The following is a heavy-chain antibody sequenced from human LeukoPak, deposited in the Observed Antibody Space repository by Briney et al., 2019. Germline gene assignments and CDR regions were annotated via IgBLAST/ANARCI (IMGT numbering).Heavy chain of an antibody. Sequence: GGSLRLSCAASGCTFSSYGMHWVRQAPGKGLEWVAVIWYDGSNKYYADSVKGRFTISRDNSKNTLYLQMNSLRAEDTAVYYCARDKPPPYYYDSSGIFDYWGQGTLVTVSS. J-gene: IGHJ4*02. V-gene: IGHV3-33*01. CDR2: IWYDGSNK. CDR3: ARDKPPPYYYDSSGIFDY. CDR1: GCTFSSYG. D-gene: IGHD3-22*01.